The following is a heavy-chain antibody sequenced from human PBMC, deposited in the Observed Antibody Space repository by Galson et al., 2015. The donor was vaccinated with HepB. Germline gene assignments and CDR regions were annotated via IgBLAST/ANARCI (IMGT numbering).Heavy chain of an antibody. J-gene: IGHJ3*02. CDR2: CNGDGSST. D-gene: IGHD6-19*01. CDR1: GFTLKTYW. CDR3: ARDWSPYSGAWYDAFDI. Sequence: SLRLSCAASGFTLKTYWMHWVRQAPGKGLAWVSRCNGDGSSTNYADSVRGRFTISRDNAKNSLYLQMDNLRADDTAVYYCARDWSPYSGAWYDAFDIWGQGTMVTVSS. V-gene: IGHV3-74*01.